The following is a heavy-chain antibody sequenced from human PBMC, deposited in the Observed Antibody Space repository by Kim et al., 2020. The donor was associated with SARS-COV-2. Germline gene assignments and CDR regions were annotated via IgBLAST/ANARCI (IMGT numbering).Heavy chain of an antibody. CDR1: GYTFTDYF. V-gene: IGHV1-2*06. CDR2: IYPKSGVM. D-gene: IGHD4-17*01. J-gene: IGHJ4*02. Sequence: ASVKVSCKASGYTFTDYFIHWVRQAPGQGLEWMGRIYPKSGVMKYAQNFQGRVTVTRDTSISTAYMELNNLSSDDTAVYYCARDKDTVTTMPFDYWGQGILVTVSS. CDR3: ARDKDTVTTMPFDY.